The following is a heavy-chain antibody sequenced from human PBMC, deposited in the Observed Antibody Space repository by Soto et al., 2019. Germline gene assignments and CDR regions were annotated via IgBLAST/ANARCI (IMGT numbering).Heavy chain of an antibody. D-gene: IGHD3-10*01. Sequence: QVQLVQSGAEVKKPGSSVKVSCKASGGTFSSYTISWVRQAPGQGLEWMGRIIPILGIANYAQKFQGRVTITADKSTSPAYMELSSLRSEDKAVYYCARSADYYGSGSAIDYWGQGTLVTVSS. CDR1: GGTFSSYT. J-gene: IGHJ4*02. V-gene: IGHV1-69*02. CDR3: ARSADYYGSGSAIDY. CDR2: IIPILGIA.